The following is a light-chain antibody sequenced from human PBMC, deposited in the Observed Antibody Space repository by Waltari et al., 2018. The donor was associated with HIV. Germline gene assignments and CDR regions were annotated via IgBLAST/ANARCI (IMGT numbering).Light chain of an antibody. CDR2: GAS. CDR3: QQYDDWPWT. CDR1: QTVGSR. Sequence: EVLMTQSPATLSVSPGERATLSCRASQTVGSRVAWYHQIPGQAPRLLIYGASTRASGVPARFTGSGSQTEFSLTISSLQSEDFVVYFCQQYDDWPWTFGQGTKVEIK. J-gene: IGKJ1*01. V-gene: IGKV3-15*01.